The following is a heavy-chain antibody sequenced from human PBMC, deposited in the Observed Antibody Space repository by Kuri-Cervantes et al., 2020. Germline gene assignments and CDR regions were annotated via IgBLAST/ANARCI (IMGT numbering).Heavy chain of an antibody. D-gene: IGHD2-2*01. V-gene: IGHV3-66*01. CDR3: ARDVVPAAIVGRYYYYGMDV. CDR1: GFTFSSNY. J-gene: IGHJ6*02. CDR2: IYSGGST. Sequence: GGSLRLSCAASGFTFSSNYMSWVRQAPGKGLEWVPVIYSGGSTYYADSVKGRFTISRDNSKNTLYLQMNSVRAEDTAVYYCARDVVPAAIVGRYYYYGMDVWGQGTTVTVSS.